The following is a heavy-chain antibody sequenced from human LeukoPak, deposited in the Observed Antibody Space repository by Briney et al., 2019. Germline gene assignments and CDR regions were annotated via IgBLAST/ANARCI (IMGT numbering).Heavy chain of an antibody. J-gene: IGHJ4*02. Sequence: PGGSLRLSCAASGFTFSSFEMNWVRQAPGRGLEWVSYISDGGYGIYYAESVRGRFTVSRDNAQNSLYLQMNSLRVEDTAVYYCAREELNCGGDCFQHWGQGTLVTVSS. CDR3: AREELNCGGDCFQH. V-gene: IGHV3-48*03. CDR2: ISDGGYGI. D-gene: IGHD2-21*02. CDR1: GFTFSSFE.